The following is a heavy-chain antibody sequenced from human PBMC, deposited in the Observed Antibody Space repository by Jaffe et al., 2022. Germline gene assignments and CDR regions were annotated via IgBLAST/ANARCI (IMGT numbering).Heavy chain of an antibody. CDR3: ARGDEYSGPLPHP. J-gene: IGHJ5*02. CDR2: IYYSGST. V-gene: IGHV4-39*01. CDR1: GGSISSSSYY. D-gene: IGHD1-26*01. Sequence: QLQLQESGPGLVKPSETLSLTCTVSGGSISSSSYYWGWIRQPPGKGLEWIGSIYYSGSTYYNPSLKSRVTISVDTSKNQFSLKLSSVTAADTAVYYCARGDEYSGPLPHPWGQGTLVTVSS.